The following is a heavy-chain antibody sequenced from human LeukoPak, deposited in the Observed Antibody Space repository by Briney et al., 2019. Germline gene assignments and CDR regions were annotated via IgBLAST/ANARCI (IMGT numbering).Heavy chain of an antibody. J-gene: IGHJ6*02. CDR2: INHSGST. D-gene: IGHD4-17*01. CDR1: GGSFSGYY. CDR3: ARVMTYGYYYYGMDV. Sequence: SETLSLTCAVYGGSFSGYYWSWIRQPPGKGLEWIGEINHSGSTNYNPSLKSRVTISVDTSKNQFSLKLSSVTAADTAVYYCARVMTYGYYYYGMDVWGQGTLVTVSS. V-gene: IGHV4-34*01.